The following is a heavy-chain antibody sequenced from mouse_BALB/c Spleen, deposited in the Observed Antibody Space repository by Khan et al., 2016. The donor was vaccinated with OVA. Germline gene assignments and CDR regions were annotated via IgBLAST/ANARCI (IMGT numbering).Heavy chain of an antibody. V-gene: IGHV3-2*02. CDR2: ISYSGNT. CDR1: GYSITSDYA. CDR3: ARVYGGDFDY. J-gene: IGHJ2*01. Sequence: EVQLQESGPGLVKPSQSLTCTVTGYSITSDYAWNWIRQFPGNKLEWMGFISYSGNTKYNPSLKSRISIHRDTSKNQFFLQLNSVTTEDTATYYCARVYGGDFDYWGQGTTLTVSS. D-gene: IGHD1-1*01.